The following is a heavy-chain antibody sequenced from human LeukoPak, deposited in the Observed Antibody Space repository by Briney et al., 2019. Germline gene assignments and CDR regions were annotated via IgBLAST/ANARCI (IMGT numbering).Heavy chain of an antibody. D-gene: IGHD6-13*01. J-gene: IGHJ4*02. CDR1: GYTFTSYG. V-gene: IGHV1-18*01. CDR3: ARDASWQQLVPRAHDY. CDR2: ISAYNGNT. Sequence: ASVKVSCKASGYTFTSYGISWVRQAPGQGLEWMGWISAYNGNTNYAQKLQGRVTMTTDTSTSTAYMELRSLRSDDTAVYYCARDASWQQLVPRAHDYWGQGTLVTVSS.